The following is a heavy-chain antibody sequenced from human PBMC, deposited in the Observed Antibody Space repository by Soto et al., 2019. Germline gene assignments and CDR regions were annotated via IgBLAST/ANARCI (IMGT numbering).Heavy chain of an antibody. CDR2: IYSGGST. CDR1: GFTVSSNY. V-gene: IGHV3-53*01. CDR3: ARDLYYYGMDV. J-gene: IGHJ6*02. Sequence: GGSLRLSCAASGFTVSSNYMSWVRQAPGKGLEWVSVIYSGGSTYYADSVKGRFTISRDNSKNTLYLQMNSLRAEDTAVYYCARDLYYYGMDVWGQGTTVTVSS.